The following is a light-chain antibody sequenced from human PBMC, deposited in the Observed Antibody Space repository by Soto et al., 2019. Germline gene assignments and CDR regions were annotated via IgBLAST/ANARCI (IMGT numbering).Light chain of an antibody. CDR1: SSDVGSYNY. J-gene: IGLJ2*01. Sequence: QSALTQPASVSGSPGQSITISCTGTSSDVGSYNYVSWYQQYPGQDPQLMIYDVSNRPSGVSYRFSGSKSGNTASLTISGLQAEDEADYYCSSYTTSSTPVVFGGGTKLTVL. CDR2: DVS. CDR3: SSYTTSSTPVV. V-gene: IGLV2-14*01.